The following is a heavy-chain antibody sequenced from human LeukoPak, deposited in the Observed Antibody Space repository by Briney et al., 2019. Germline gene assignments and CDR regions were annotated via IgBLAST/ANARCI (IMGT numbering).Heavy chain of an antibody. CDR1: GFTSSSYS. CDR3: ARGRFSSGSPPHGAFDI. Sequence: GGSLRLSCAASGFTSSSYSMNWVRQAPGKRLEWVSSIRSSSSYIYYADSVKGRFTISRDNAKNSLYLQMNSLRAEDTAVYYCARGRFSSGSPPHGAFDIWGQGTRVTVSS. CDR2: IRSSSSYI. V-gene: IGHV3-21*01. J-gene: IGHJ3*02. D-gene: IGHD1-26*01.